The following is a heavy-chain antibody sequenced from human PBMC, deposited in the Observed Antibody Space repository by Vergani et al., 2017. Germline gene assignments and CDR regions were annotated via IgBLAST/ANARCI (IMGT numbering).Heavy chain of an antibody. CDR2: IYYSGST. CDR3: ARSLNYYDSSGYYYHSYYFDY. Sequence: QVQLQESGPGLVKPSETLSLTCTVSGGSISSYYWSWIRQPPGKGLEWIGYIYYSGSTNYNPSLKSRVTISVDTSTSQFSLKLSSVTAADTAVYYCARSLNYYDSSGYYYHSYYFDYWGQGTLVTVSS. CDR1: GGSISSYY. J-gene: IGHJ4*02. D-gene: IGHD3-22*01. V-gene: IGHV4-59*01.